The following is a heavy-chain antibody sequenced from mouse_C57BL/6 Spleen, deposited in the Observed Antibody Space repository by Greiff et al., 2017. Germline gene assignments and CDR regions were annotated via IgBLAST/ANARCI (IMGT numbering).Heavy chain of an antibody. J-gene: IGHJ2*01. Sequence: EVKLMESEGGLVQPGSSMKLSCTASGFTFSDYYMAWVRQVPEKGLEWVANINSDGSSTYYLDSLKSRFIISRDKATNMLYLQMSSLKSEDTATYYCARGTGDHWGQGTTLTVSS. CDR1: GFTFSDYY. CDR3: ARGTGDH. V-gene: IGHV5-16*01. CDR2: INSDGSST.